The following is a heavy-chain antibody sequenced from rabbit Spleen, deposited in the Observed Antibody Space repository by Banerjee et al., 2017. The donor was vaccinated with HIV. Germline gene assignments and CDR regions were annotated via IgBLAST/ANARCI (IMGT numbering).Heavy chain of an antibody. J-gene: IGHJ6*01. V-gene: IGHV1S47*01. CDR1: GFDFSSYG. CDR3: ARGVYVTYNYAFTL. CDR2: IYTGIGGAT. Sequence: QEQLVESGGGLVQPGGSLQLSCKASGFDFSSYGVSWVRQAPGKGLEWIACIYTGIGGATWYASGAKVRFTISRDTNENTVSLKMPSLTVADTATYVCARGVYVTYNYAFTLWAPGTLVTVS. D-gene: IGHD6-1*01.